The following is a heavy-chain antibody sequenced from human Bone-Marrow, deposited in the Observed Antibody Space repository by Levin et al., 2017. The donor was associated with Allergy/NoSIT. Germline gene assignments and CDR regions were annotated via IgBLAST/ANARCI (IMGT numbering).Heavy chain of an antibody. Sequence: ASVKVSCKTSGGTFSNYAITWVRQAPGKGLEWMGGTIPIFGTANYAQNFQGRVSITADTSTTTAYLELTSLSSDDTAVYYCARAFRAYESATYSRRTFHIWGQGTKVTVSS. V-gene: IGHV1-69*06. J-gene: IGHJ3*02. D-gene: IGHD2/OR15-2a*01. CDR1: GGTFSNYA. CDR2: TIPIFGTA. CDR3: ARAFRAYESATYSRRTFHI.